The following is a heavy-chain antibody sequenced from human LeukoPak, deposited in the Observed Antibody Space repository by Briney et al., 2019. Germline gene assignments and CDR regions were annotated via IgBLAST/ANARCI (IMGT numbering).Heavy chain of an antibody. V-gene: IGHV3-21*01. CDR2: ISSSSSYI. Sequence: GGSLRLSCAASGFTFSSYSMNWVRQAPGKGLEWVSSISSSSSYIYYADSVKGRFTISRDNAKNSLYLQMNSLRAEDTAVYYCARGDSSGYYSADYWGQGTLVTVSS. CDR1: GFTFSSYS. J-gene: IGHJ4*02. D-gene: IGHD3-22*01. CDR3: ARGDSSGYYSADY.